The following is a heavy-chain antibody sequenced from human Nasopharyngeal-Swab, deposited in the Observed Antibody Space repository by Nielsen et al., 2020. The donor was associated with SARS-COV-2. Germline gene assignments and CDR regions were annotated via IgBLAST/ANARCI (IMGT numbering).Heavy chain of an antibody. CDR2: ISGSGGST. J-gene: IGHJ4*02. Sequence: GESPKIPCAASGFTLSSHAMSRVRPAPGKGLEWVSAISGSGGSTYYADSVKGRFTISRDNSKNTLYLQMNSLRAEDKDVYYCAKDRWTYSSCWRDYWGQGTLVTVSS. D-gene: IGHD6-19*01. CDR1: GFTLSSHA. CDR3: AKDRWTYSSCWRDY. V-gene: IGHV3-23*01.